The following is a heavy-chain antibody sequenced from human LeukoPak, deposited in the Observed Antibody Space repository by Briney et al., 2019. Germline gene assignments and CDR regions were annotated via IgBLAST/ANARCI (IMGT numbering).Heavy chain of an antibody. J-gene: IGHJ4*02. CDR2: IYYSGST. D-gene: IGHD3-10*01. CDR3: ARVRFSTMVRGVPDRYFDY. Sequence: PSETLSLTCTVSGGSISSYYWSWIRQPPGKGLEWIGYIYYSGSTNYNPSLKSRVTISVDTSKNQFSLKLSSVTAADTAVYYCARVRFSTMVRGVPDRYFDYWGQGTLVTVSS. CDR1: GGSISSYY. V-gene: IGHV4-59*01.